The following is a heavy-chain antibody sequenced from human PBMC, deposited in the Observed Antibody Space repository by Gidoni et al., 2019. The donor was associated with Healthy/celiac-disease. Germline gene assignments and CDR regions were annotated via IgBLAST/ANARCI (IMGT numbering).Heavy chain of an antibody. CDR3: TRGEPRYNWFDP. J-gene: IGHJ5*02. CDR1: GFTYSGSA. V-gene: IGHV3-73*02. D-gene: IGHD1-26*01. CDR2: MRSKANSYAT. Sequence: EVQLVESGGGLVQPGGSLNLSCAASGFTYSGSAMHWVRPASGKGLEWVGRMRSKANSYATASASSVKGMFTISSDDSKNTAYLQMNSLKTEDTAVYYCTRGEPRYNWFDPWGQGTLVTVSS.